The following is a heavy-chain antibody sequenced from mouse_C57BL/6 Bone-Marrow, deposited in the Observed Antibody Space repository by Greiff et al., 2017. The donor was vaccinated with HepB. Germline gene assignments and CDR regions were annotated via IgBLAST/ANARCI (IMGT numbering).Heavy chain of an antibody. J-gene: IGHJ2*01. CDR2: IYPRSGNT. CDR1: CYTFTSYG. V-gene: IGHV1-81*01. Sequence: VQLQQSGAELARPGASVKLSCKASCYTFTSYGISWVKQRTGQGPEWIGEIYPRSGNTYYNEKFKGKATLTADKSSSTAYMELRSLTSEESAVYFCARRLRCPLGYWSQGTTLTVSA. CDR3: ARRLRCPLGY. D-gene: IGHD1-1*01.